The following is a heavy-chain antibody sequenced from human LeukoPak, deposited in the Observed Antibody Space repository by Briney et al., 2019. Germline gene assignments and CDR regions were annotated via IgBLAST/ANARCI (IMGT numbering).Heavy chain of an antibody. CDR3: ARTLIEYSVSSCYFDY. J-gene: IGHJ4*02. Sequence: GRSLRLSCAASGFTYTKHAMHWVRQAPGKGLEWVAVISYDGSNKKYADSVKGRFTISRDNSKNTLYLQMNSLRAEDTAVNYCARTLIEYSVSSCYFDYWGQGTLVTVSS. V-gene: IGHV3-30*04. CDR1: GFTYTKHA. D-gene: IGHD6-6*01. CDR2: ISYDGSNK.